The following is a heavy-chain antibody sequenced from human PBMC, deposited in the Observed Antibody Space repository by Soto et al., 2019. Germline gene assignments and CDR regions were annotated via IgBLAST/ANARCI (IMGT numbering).Heavy chain of an antibody. CDR3: ARGFSGGDADSFDP. D-gene: IGHD2-21*02. CDR2: INAGNGNT. V-gene: IGHV1-3*01. J-gene: IGHJ5*02. Sequence: QVQLVQSGAEVKKPGASVKVSCKASGYTFTSYAIHWVRQAPGQRLEWMGWINAGNGNTKYSQKFQGRVTITRDTSASTADMELSSLRSEDTAVYYCARGFSGGDADSFDPWGQGTLVTVSS. CDR1: GYTFTSYA.